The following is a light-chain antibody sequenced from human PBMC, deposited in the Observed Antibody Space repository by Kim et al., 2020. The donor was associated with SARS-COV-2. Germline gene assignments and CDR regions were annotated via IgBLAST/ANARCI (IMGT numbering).Light chain of an antibody. CDR3: QVWDTGSDHYV. CDR2: YDD. Sequence: SYELTQPHSESVAPGETARIACGGNNLGSKSVHWYQQRPGQAPVLVIYYDDGRPSGIPERFSGSNSENTASLTISRVEDGDEADYYCQVWDTGSDHYVFGTVTKVTDL. CDR1: NLGSKS. V-gene: IGLV3-21*04. J-gene: IGLJ1*01.